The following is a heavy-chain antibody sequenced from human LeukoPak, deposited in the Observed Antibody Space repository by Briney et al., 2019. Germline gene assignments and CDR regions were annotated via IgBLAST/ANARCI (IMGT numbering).Heavy chain of an antibody. D-gene: IGHD6-13*01. Sequence: SETLSLTCAVYGGSFSGYYWSWIRQPPGKGLEWIGEINHSGSTNYNPSLKSRFTISVDTSKNQFSLKLSSVTAADTAVYYCARDLAAAGAKPGDYWGQGTLVTVSS. V-gene: IGHV4-34*01. CDR1: GGSFSGYY. CDR3: ARDLAAAGAKPGDY. CDR2: INHSGST. J-gene: IGHJ4*02.